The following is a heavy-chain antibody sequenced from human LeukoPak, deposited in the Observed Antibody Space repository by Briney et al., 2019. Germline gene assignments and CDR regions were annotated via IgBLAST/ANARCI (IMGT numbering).Heavy chain of an antibody. CDR2: IYYSGST. CDR3: ARSSGWPSFLDY. D-gene: IGHD6-19*01. Sequence: SETLSLTCTVSGGSISSYYWSWIRQPPGKGLEWIGYIYYSGSTNYNPSLKSRVTISVDTSKNQFSLKLSSVTAADMAVYYCARSSGWPSFLDYWGQGTLVTVSS. J-gene: IGHJ4*02. V-gene: IGHV4-59*01. CDR1: GGSISSYY.